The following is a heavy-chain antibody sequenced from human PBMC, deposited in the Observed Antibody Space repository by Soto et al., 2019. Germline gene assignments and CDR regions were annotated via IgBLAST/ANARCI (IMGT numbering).Heavy chain of an antibody. Sequence: QVQLVQSGAEVKKPGASVKVTCKASGYTFTSYDIIWVRQATGQGLEWMGWMNPNTGNIDSAEKFQGRLTMTRNTSIRTVYMELSSLSFEDTAVYDCARGRIIVAGGFDPWGQGTLVTVSS. CDR3: ARGRIIVAGGFDP. J-gene: IGHJ5*02. V-gene: IGHV1-8*01. CDR1: GYTFTSYD. D-gene: IGHD6-19*01. CDR2: MNPNTGNI.